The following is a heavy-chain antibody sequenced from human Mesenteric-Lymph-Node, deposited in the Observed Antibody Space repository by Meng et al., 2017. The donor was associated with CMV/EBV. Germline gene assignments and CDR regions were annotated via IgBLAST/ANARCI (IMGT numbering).Heavy chain of an antibody. CDR3: ARDGPDYGDYVNFDY. V-gene: IGHV1-18*01. CDR1: GYTFTSYD. CDR2: ISGYNGKT. Sequence: ASVKVSCKASGYTFTSYDINWVRQATGQGLEWIAWISGYNGKTNYAQNFQGRVALTADTSTTTAYMELRSLTSDDTAVYYCARDGPDYGDYVNFDYWGQGTLVTVSS. J-gene: IGHJ4*02. D-gene: IGHD4-17*01.